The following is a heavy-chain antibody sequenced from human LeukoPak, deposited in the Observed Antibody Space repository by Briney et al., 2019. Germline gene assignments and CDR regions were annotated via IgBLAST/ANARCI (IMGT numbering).Heavy chain of an antibody. D-gene: IGHD6-19*01. Sequence: EASVKVSCKASGYTFTGYYMHWVRQAPGQGLEWMGWINPNSGGTNYAQKLQGRVTMTRDTSISTAYMELSRLRSDDTAVYYWAREGSVAGTGEYYFDYWGQGTLVTVSS. CDR2: INPNSGGT. V-gene: IGHV1-2*02. CDR1: GYTFTGYY. CDR3: AREGSVAGTGEYYFDY. J-gene: IGHJ4*02.